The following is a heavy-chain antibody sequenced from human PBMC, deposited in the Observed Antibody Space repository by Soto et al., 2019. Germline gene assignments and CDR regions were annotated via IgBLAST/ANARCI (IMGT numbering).Heavy chain of an antibody. V-gene: IGHV4-59*01. CDR2: IYYSGST. Sequence: PSETLSLTCTVSGGSISSYYWSWIRQPPGKGLEWIGYIYYSGSTNYNPSLKSRVTISVDTSKNQFSLKLSSVTAADTAVYYCARGLRFLEWLSRGNDHYYYYMDVWGKGTTVTVSS. CDR1: GGSISSYY. D-gene: IGHD3-3*01. CDR3: ARGLRFLEWLSRGNDHYYYYMDV. J-gene: IGHJ6*03.